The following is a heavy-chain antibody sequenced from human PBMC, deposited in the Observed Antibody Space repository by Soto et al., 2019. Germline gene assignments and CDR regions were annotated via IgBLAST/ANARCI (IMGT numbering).Heavy chain of an antibody. J-gene: IGHJ4*02. CDR3: ARVRRSSGYSYGY. CDR2: INPSGGST. CDR1: GFPFTSYY. Sequence: SVKWSCKASGFPFTSYYMHWVRQAPGQGLEWMGIINPSGGSTSCAQKFQGRVTMTRDTSTSTVYMELSSLRSEDTAVYYCARVRRSSGYSYGYWGQGSPVTVSS. D-gene: IGHD3-22*01. V-gene: IGHV1-46*01.